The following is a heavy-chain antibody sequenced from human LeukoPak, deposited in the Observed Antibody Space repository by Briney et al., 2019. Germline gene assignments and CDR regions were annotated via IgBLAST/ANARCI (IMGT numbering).Heavy chain of an antibody. D-gene: IGHD1-26*01. CDR3: TRKFSSDYRRGSYLTYDY. V-gene: IGHV3-49*04. Sequence: PGGSLRLSCTASGFTFGDYAMSWVRQAPGKGLEWVGFIRSKAYGGTTEYAASVKGRFTISRDDSKSIAYLQMNSLKTEDTAVYYCTRKFSSDYRRGSYLTYDYWGQGTLVTVSS. J-gene: IGHJ4*02. CDR1: GFTFGDYA. CDR2: IRSKAYGGTT.